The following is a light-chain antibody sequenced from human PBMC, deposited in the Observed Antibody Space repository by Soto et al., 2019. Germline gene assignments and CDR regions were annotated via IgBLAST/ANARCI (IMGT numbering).Light chain of an antibody. J-gene: IGKJ2*01. Sequence: EIVLTQSPGTLSLSPGERATLSCRASQSVSSSYLAWYQQKPGQAPRLLIYGASNRATGIPDRFSGSGSGTDFTLTISRLEPEDFAVYYCQQYVSLPLTFGQGTKLDIK. V-gene: IGKV3-20*01. CDR2: GAS. CDR3: QQYVSLPLT. CDR1: QSVSSSY.